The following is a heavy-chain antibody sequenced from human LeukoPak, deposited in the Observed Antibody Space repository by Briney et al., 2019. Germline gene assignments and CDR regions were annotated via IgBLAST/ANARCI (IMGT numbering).Heavy chain of an antibody. Sequence: PGGSLRLSCAASGFTFSSYSMNWVRQAPGKGLEWVSSISSSSSYIYYADSVKGRFTISRDNAKNSLYLQMNSLRAEDTAVYYCARDSRIVGAIVDAFDIWGQGTMVTVSS. V-gene: IGHV3-21*01. CDR3: ARDSRIVGAIVDAFDI. CDR2: ISSSSSYI. CDR1: GFTFSSYS. D-gene: IGHD1-26*01. J-gene: IGHJ3*02.